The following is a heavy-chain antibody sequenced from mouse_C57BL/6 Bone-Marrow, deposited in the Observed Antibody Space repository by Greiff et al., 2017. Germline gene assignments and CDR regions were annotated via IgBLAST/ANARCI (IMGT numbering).Heavy chain of an antibody. CDR3: ARRGTMITFDY. V-gene: IGHV5-12*01. D-gene: IGHD2-4*01. CDR2: ISNGGGCT. J-gene: IGHJ2*01. CDR1: GFTFSDYY. Sequence: EVKLVESGGGLVQPGGSLKLSCAASGFTFSDYYMYWVRQTPEKRLEWVAYISNGGGCTHYPHTVKGRFTISIDNANNTLYLQMRRLKSEDTAMYYCARRGTMITFDYWGQGTTLTVSS.